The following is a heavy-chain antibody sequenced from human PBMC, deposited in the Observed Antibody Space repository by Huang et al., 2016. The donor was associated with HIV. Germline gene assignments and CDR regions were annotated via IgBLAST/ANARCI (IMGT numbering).Heavy chain of an antibody. CDR2: IYSGGRT. J-gene: IGHJ4*02. Sequence: EVQLVESGGGLIQPGGSLRLSCAASGFTVSSNYMSWVRQAPGKGLEWVSIIYSGGRTCYACSVKGRFTISRDNSKSTLYLQMNALRAEETAVYYCAADSGSYYYFDYWGQGTLVTVSS. V-gene: IGHV3-53*01. D-gene: IGHD1-26*01. CDR1: GFTVSSNY. CDR3: AADSGSYYYFDY.